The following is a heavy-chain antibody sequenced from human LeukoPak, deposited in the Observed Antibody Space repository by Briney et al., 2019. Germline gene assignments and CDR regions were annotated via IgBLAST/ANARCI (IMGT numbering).Heavy chain of an antibody. D-gene: IGHD1-7*01. CDR2: IGYDGSNK. CDR1: GFIFSNYG. V-gene: IGHV3-30*02. J-gene: IGHJ4*02. CDR3: VKRNSFYLDY. Sequence: PGGSLRHSCAVSGFIFSNYGMHWVRQAPGKGLEWGAFIGYDGSNKYYADSVKGRFTVSRDNSKNTLYLEMNSLRGEDTAVYYCVKRNSFYLDYWGQGTLVTVSS.